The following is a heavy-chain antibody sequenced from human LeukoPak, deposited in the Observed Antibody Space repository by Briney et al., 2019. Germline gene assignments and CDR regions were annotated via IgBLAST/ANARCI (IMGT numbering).Heavy chain of an antibody. CDR3: ARGKKLIAAAGTRGGFDI. CDR2: INHSGST. Sequence: SETLSLTCAVYGGSLSGYYWSWIRQPPGKGLEWIGEINHSGSTNYNPSLKSRVTIPVDTSKNQFSLKLSSVTTADTAVYYCARGKKLIAAAGTRGGFDIWGQGTMVTVSS. J-gene: IGHJ3*02. CDR1: GGSLSGYY. D-gene: IGHD6-13*01. V-gene: IGHV4-34*01.